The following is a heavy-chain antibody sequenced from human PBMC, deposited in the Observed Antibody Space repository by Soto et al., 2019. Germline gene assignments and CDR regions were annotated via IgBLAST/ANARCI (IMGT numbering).Heavy chain of an antibody. CDR2: ISSSGNYV. Sequence: GGSLRLSCAASGFTFSNYSINWVRQAPGKGLEWVSSISSSGNYVNYADSVRGRFTISRDNAKNSLLLQMNSLRAEDTAVYYCASGPCSGSSCYDYYYYYMDVWGKGTTVTVSS. D-gene: IGHD2-15*01. J-gene: IGHJ6*03. CDR3: ASGPCSGSSCYDYYYYYMDV. V-gene: IGHV3-21*01. CDR1: GFTFSNYS.